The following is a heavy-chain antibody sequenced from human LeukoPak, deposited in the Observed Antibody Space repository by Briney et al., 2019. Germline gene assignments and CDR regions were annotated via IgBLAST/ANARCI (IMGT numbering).Heavy chain of an antibody. CDR3: AREGTAMVSFDY. CDR1: GFTFSSYE. V-gene: IGHV3-48*03. CDR2: ISSGGNTI. D-gene: IGHD5-18*01. Sequence: GGSLRLSCAASGFTFSSYEMNWVRQAPGKGPDWVSYISSGGNTIYYADSVKGRFTISRDNAKNSLYLQMNSLRAEDTAVYYCAREGTAMVSFDYWGQGTLVTVSS. J-gene: IGHJ4*02.